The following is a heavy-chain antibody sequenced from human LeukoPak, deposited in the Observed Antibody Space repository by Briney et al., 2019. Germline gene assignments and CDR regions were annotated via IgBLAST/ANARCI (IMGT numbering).Heavy chain of an antibody. D-gene: IGHD4-11*01. V-gene: IGHV1-58*02. CDR3: ATVGYRLQYYFDY. Sequence: SVKVSCKASGFTFTSSAMQWVRQARGQRLEWIGWIVVGSGNTNYAQKFQERVTITRDMSTSTAYMELSSLRSEDTAVYYCATVGYRLQYYFDYWGQGTLVTVSS. CDR1: GFTFTSSA. J-gene: IGHJ4*02. CDR2: IVVGSGNT.